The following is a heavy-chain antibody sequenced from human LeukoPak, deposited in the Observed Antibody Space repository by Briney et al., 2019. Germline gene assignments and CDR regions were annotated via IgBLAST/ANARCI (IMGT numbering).Heavy chain of an antibody. D-gene: IGHD6-6*01. V-gene: IGHV4-39*01. CDR3: ARHRGSSSLFDY. J-gene: IGHJ4*02. CDR1: GGSISSNDYY. Sequence: PSETLSLTCSVSGGSISSNDYYWDWIRQPPGMGLEYIGSIYYSGSTYYNPSLKSRVTISVDTSKNQFSLKLSSVTAADTAVYYCARHRGSSSLFDYWGQGTLVTVSS. CDR2: IYYSGST.